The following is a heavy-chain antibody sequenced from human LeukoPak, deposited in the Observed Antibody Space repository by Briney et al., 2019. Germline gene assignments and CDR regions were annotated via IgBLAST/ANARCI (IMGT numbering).Heavy chain of an antibody. V-gene: IGHV3-53*01. CDR3: ARRAGAYTHPYDY. CDR1: GFTVSSNS. Sequence: QPGGSLRLSCTVSGFTVSSNSMSWVRQAPGKGLEWVSFIYSAGSTHYSDSVKGRFTISIDNSKNTLYLQMNSLRAEDTAVYYCARRAGAYTHPYDYWGQGTLVTVS. D-gene: IGHD3-16*01. J-gene: IGHJ4*02. CDR2: IYSAGST.